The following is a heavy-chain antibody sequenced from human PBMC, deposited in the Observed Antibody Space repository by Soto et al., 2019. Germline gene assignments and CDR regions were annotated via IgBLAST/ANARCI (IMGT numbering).Heavy chain of an antibody. CDR1: GDSISGHY. CDR2: IYSSGSP. J-gene: IGHJ5*02. Sequence: QVQLQESGPGLVKPSETLSLTCTVSGDSISGHYWSWIRQPPGKGLEWIGYIYSSGSPNYHPSLKSRVTISEAMSKNQFSLKLSSVAAADTAVYYCARANEVVGKFDPWGQGTLVTVSS. D-gene: IGHD2-15*01. V-gene: IGHV4-59*11. CDR3: ARANEVVGKFDP.